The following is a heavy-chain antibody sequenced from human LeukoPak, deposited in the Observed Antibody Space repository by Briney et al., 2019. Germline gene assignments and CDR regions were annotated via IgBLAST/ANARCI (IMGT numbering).Heavy chain of an antibody. J-gene: IGHJ4*02. CDR2: IKQDGSEK. CDR1: GFTFSSYW. Sequence: GGSLRLSCAASGFTFSSYWMSWVRQAPGKGLEWVANIKQDGSEKYYVDSVKGRFTISRDNAKNSLYLQMNSLRAEDTAVYYYARARMGYCSGGSCPGPFDYWGQGTLVTVSS. D-gene: IGHD2-15*01. CDR3: ARARMGYCSGGSCPGPFDY. V-gene: IGHV3-7*01.